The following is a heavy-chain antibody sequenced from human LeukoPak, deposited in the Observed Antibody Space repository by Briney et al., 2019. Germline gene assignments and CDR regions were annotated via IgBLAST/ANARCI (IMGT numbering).Heavy chain of an antibody. J-gene: IGHJ4*02. CDR2: LKSKTDGGTT. CDR3: TTDLSERYYFDY. Sequence: GGSLRLSCAASGFTFSNAWMSWVRQATGKGLEWVGRLKSKTDGGTTDYAAPVKGRFTISRDDSKNTLYLQMNSLKTEDTAVYYCTTDLSERYYFDYWGQETLVTVSS. D-gene: IGHD5/OR15-5a*01. CDR1: GFTFSNAW. V-gene: IGHV3-15*01.